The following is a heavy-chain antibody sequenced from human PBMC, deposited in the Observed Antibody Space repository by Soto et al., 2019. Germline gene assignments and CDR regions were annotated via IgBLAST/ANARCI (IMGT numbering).Heavy chain of an antibody. CDR2: IIPIFGTA. Sequence: QVQLVQSGAEVKKPGSSVKVSCKASGGTFSSYAISWVRQAPGQELEWMGGIIPIFGTANYAQKFQGRVTITADESTSTAYMELSSLRSEDTAVYYGARGRGVVVPAAMAYWGQGTLVTVSS. V-gene: IGHV1-69*01. D-gene: IGHD2-2*01. CDR1: GGTFSSYA. CDR3: ARGRGVVVPAAMAY. J-gene: IGHJ4*02.